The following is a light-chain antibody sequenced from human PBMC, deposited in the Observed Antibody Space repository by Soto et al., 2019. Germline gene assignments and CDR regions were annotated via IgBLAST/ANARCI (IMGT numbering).Light chain of an antibody. V-gene: IGKV1-5*01. Sequence: DIQMTQTPSTLSASVGERVTITCRASQSISSWLAWNQQKPGKAPKLLIYDASSWESGVPSRFSGSGSGTEFTLTISSLQPDDFATYYCQQYNSYMWTFGQGTKVDI. CDR3: QQYNSYMWT. CDR1: QSISSW. J-gene: IGKJ1*01. CDR2: DAS.